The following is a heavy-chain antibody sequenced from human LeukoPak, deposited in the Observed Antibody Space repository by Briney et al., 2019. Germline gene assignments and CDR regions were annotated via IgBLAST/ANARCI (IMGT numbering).Heavy chain of an antibody. CDR2: INHSGST. V-gene: IGHV4-34*01. CDR3: ARHTRPHIAAAIDY. D-gene: IGHD6-13*01. Sequence: SETLSLTCAVYGGSFSGYYWSWIRQPPGKGLEWIGEINHSGSTNYNPSLKSRVTISVDTSKNQFSLKLSSVTAADTAVYYCARHTRPHIAAAIDYWGQGTLVTVSS. J-gene: IGHJ4*02. CDR1: GGSFSGYY.